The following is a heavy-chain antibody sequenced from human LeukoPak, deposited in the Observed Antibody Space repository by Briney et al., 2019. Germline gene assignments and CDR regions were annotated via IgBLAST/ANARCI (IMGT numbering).Heavy chain of an antibody. D-gene: IGHD4-23*01. Sequence: GGSLRLSCAASGFTFSNAWMNWVRQAPGKGLEWVSAMSGGGGSTNYADAVKGRFTISRDNSKNTLYLQMNSLRAEDTAVYYCAKLVGNSDFDFWGQGTLVTVSS. V-gene: IGHV3-23*01. J-gene: IGHJ4*02. CDR3: AKLVGNSDFDF. CDR2: MSGGGGST. CDR1: GFTFSNAW.